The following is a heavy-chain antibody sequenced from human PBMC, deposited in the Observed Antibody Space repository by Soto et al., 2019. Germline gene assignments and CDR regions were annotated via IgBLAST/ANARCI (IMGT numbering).Heavy chain of an antibody. J-gene: IGHJ4*02. D-gene: IGHD2-2*01. CDR1: GFTFSSYA. Sequence: EVQLLASGGGLVQPGGSLRLSCAASGFTFSSYAMTWVRQAPGKGLEWVSAISASGGNTDYADSVKGRFTNFRDNSKNALYLQMNSLRAEDTATYYCAKDGPYSTSWTPDYWGQGMLVTVSS. CDR2: ISASGGNT. V-gene: IGHV3-23*01. CDR3: AKDGPYSTSWTPDY.